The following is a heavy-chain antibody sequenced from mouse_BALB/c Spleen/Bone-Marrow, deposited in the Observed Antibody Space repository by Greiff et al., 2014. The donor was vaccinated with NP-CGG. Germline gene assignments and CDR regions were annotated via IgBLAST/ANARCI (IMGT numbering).Heavy chain of an antibody. Sequence: EVKLVESGPGLVKPSQSLSLTCTVTGYSITSDYAWNWIRQFPGNKLGWMGYISYSGSTSYNPSLKSRISITRDTSKNQFFLQLNSVTTEDTATYYCARGSLAYWYFDVWGAGTTVTVSS. V-gene: IGHV3-2*02. J-gene: IGHJ1*01. CDR2: ISYSGST. CDR3: ARGSLAYWYFDV. CDR1: GYSITSDYA. D-gene: IGHD4-1*01.